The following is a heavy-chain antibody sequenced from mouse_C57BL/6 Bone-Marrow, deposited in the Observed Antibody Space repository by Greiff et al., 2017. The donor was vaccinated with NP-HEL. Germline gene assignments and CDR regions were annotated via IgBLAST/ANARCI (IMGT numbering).Heavy chain of an antibody. Sequence: VQLQQSVAELVRPGASVKLSCTASGYNFTTSYMHWLKQSPGQGLEWIGSIDPANGNTKYDPKFQGKATLTVDTSSNTAYLQLSSLTSEDTAIYYCARVCYDNWLAYWGQGTLVTVSA. CDR2: IDPANGNT. CDR3: ARVCYDNWLAY. V-gene: IGHV14-3*01. D-gene: IGHD2-4*01. J-gene: IGHJ3*01. CDR1: GYNFTTSY.